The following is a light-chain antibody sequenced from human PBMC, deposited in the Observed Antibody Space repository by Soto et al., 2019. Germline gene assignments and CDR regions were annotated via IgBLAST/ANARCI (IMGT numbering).Light chain of an antibody. CDR2: EVS. CDR3: TTSAPGRIYV. Sequence: QSARTPAASWSGAPGQSITISCSGTSSDIGAYDYVSWYQQHPGRAPKLIIYEVSHRFSGLSYRFSGSKSGNTASLTISGLQAEDEGDYYCTTSAPGRIYVFGSGTKVTAL. CDR1: SSDIGAYDY. V-gene: IGLV2-14*03. J-gene: IGLJ1*01.